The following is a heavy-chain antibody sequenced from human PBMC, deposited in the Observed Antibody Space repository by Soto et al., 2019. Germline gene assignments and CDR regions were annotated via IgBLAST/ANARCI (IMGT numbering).Heavy chain of an antibody. CDR1: GGSISSGGYY. CDR3: ARSWYSSSSPFDY. D-gene: IGHD6-6*01. V-gene: IGHV4-31*03. CDR2: IYYSGST. Sequence: SETLSLTCTVSGGSISSGGYYWSWIRHHPGKGLEWIGYIYYSGSTYYNPSLKSRVTISVDTSKNQFSLKLSSVTAADTAVYYCARSWYSSSSPFDYWGQGTLVTVSS. J-gene: IGHJ4*02.